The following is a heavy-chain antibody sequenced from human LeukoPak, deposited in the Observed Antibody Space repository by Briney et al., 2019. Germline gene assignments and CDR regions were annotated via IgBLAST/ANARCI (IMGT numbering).Heavy chain of an antibody. Sequence: GGSLRLSCAASGFTFDDYAMHWVRQAPGKGLEGVSGISWNSGSIGYADSVKGRFTISRDNAKNSLYLQMNSLRAEDMALYYCAKERLGAFDIWGQGTMVTVSS. J-gene: IGHJ3*02. V-gene: IGHV3-9*03. CDR1: GFTFDDYA. CDR2: ISWNSGSI. CDR3: AKERLGAFDI.